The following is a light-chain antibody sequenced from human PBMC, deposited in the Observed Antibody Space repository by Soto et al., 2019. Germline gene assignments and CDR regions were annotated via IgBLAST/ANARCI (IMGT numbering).Light chain of an antibody. CDR1: QDLAMF. V-gene: IGKV3-11*01. Sequence: EIVLIQSPATLSLSPGDRATLSCRASQDLAMFLAWYQQKPGQPPRLLIHDASNRAAGSPARFSGSGSGTDFTLTVSALEPEDFAIYYCHQRRNSFYTFGQGTRLEI. CDR2: DAS. CDR3: HQRRNSFYT. J-gene: IGKJ2*01.